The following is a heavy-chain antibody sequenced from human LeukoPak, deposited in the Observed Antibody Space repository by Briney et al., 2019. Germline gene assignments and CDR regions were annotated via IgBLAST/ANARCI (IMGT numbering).Heavy chain of an antibody. Sequence: ASVKVSCKASGGTFSSYAISWVRQAPGQGLEWMGRITPIFGIANYAQKFQGRVTITADESTSTAYMELSSLRSEDTAVYYCARDPSDYGDPWFDYWGQGTLVTVSS. CDR3: ARDPSDYGDPWFDY. J-gene: IGHJ4*02. CDR1: GGTFSSYA. V-gene: IGHV1-69*13. CDR2: ITPIFGIA. D-gene: IGHD4-17*01.